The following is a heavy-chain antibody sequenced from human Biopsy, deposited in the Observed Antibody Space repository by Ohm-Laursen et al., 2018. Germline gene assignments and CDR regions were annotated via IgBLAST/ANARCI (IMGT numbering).Heavy chain of an antibody. J-gene: IGHJ3*01. CDR2: IYPGGST. D-gene: IGHD3-22*01. CDR3: ASVVLGPTNDAFDF. Sequence: SETLSLTCNVSGGDINNYYWSWIRQPAGKGLEWIGRIYPGGSTNYNPSLKSRVTMSEYTSKKQLSLRLRSVTAADTAMYYCASVVLGPTNDAFDFWGQGTMVIVSS. V-gene: IGHV4-4*07. CDR1: GGDINNYY.